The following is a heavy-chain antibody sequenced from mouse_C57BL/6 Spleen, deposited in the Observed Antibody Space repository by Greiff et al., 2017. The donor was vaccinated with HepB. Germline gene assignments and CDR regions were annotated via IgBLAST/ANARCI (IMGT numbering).Heavy chain of an antibody. V-gene: IGHV3-6*01. CDR3: ARDADY. CDR2: ISYDGSN. Sequence: VQLKESGPGLVKPSQSLSLTCSVPGYSITSGYYWNWIRQFPGNKLEWMGYISYDGSNNYNPSLKNRISITRDTSKNQFFLKLNSVTTEDTATYYCARDADYWGQGTSVTVSS. CDR1: GYSITSGYY. J-gene: IGHJ4*01.